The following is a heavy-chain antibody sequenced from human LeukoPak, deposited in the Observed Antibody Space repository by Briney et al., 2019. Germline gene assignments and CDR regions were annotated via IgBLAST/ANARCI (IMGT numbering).Heavy chain of an antibody. Sequence: ASVKVSCKASGYTFTSYAMHWVRQAPGQGLEWMGWINPNSGGTNYAQKFQGRVTMTRDTSISTAYMELSRLRSDDTAVYYCARDTTYYDSSGYLGYFDYWGQGTLVTVSS. CDR1: GYTFTSYA. V-gene: IGHV1-2*02. CDR2: INPNSGGT. CDR3: ARDTTYYDSSGYLGYFDY. J-gene: IGHJ4*02. D-gene: IGHD3-22*01.